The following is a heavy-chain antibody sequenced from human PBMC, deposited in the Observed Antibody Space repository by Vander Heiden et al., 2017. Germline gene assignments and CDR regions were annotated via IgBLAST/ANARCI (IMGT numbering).Heavy chain of an antibody. V-gene: IGHV3-30-3*01. Sequence: QVQLVESGGGVVQPGRSLRLSCTASGFTFSAYEMHWVRQAPGKGLEWVGVISYEGSNKYYVDSVKGRFTISRDNSKKTLYLEMNSLRPEDTAVYYCAREIPPYGYCSGGSCPFDYWGQGTLVTVSS. CDR2: ISYEGSNK. CDR1: GFTFSAYE. J-gene: IGHJ4*02. CDR3: AREIPPYGYCSGGSCPFDY. D-gene: IGHD2-15*01.